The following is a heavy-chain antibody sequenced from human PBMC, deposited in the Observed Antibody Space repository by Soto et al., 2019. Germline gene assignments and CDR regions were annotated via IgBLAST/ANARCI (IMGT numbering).Heavy chain of an antibody. J-gene: IGHJ4*02. CDR2: IYTSGST. D-gene: IGHD6-19*01. Sequence: KPSETLSLTCTVSGGSINNYYWSWIRQPAGKGLEWIGRIYTSGSTNHNPSLKSRVTMSLDTSKNQFSLKLSSVTAADTAVYYCARESREVAGRFDYWGQGTLVTVSS. V-gene: IGHV4-4*07. CDR3: ARESREVAGRFDY. CDR1: GGSINNYY.